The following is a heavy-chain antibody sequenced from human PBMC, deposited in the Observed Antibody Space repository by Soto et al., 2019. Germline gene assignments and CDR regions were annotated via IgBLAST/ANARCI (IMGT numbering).Heavy chain of an antibody. CDR1: AGTISRSRCH. Sequence: SQTPSLRCTVSAGTISRSRCHWGWCRQPLGKVLEWIASIKYSGTTFYNPSLKSRVTLSVDTSKNQFALKLSSVTVAETAVYYCARHGITGSYYDAFDIWGQGTMVTVS. CDR2: IKYSGTT. D-gene: IGHD1-26*01. CDR3: ARHGITGSYYDAFDI. J-gene: IGHJ3*02. V-gene: IGHV4-39*01.